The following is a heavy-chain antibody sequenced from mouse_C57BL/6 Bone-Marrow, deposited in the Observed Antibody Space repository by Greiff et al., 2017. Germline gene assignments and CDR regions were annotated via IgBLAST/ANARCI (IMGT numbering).Heavy chain of an antibody. Sequence: EVQRVESGGDLVKPGGSLKLSCAASGFTFSSYGMSWVRQTPDKRLEWVATISSGGSYTYYPDSVKGRFTISRDNAKNTLYLQMSSLKSEDTAMYYGARHPRYYYAMDYWGQGTSVTVSS. D-gene: IGHD2-12*01. J-gene: IGHJ4*01. CDR1: GFTFSSYG. CDR3: ARHPRYYYAMDY. CDR2: ISSGGSYT. V-gene: IGHV5-6*01.